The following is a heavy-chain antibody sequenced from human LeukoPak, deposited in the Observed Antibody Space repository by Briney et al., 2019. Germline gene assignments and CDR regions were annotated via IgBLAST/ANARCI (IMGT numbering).Heavy chain of an antibody. CDR1: GFTFSSYS. J-gene: IGHJ6*02. D-gene: IGHD6-13*01. CDR3: ARAIISSSYMDV. V-gene: IGHV3-21*01. Sequence: PGGSLRLSCAASGFTFSSYSMNWVSQAPGKGLEWVSSLSSRSNYIYYADAVKGRFTISRDNAKNSLYLQMNSLRAEDTAVYYCARAIISSSYMDVWGQGTTVTVSS. CDR2: LSSRSNYI.